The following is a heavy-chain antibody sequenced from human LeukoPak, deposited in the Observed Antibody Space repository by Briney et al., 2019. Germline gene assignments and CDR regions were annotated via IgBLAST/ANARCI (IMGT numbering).Heavy chain of an antibody. Sequence: ASVKVSCKASGYTFTSYDINWVRQATGQGLEWMGWMNTNSGNTGYAQKFQGRVTMTRNTSISTAYMELSSLRSEDTAVYYCARGDFIAVAGTDYYYGMDVWGQGTTVTVSS. CDR3: ARGDFIAVAGTDYYYGMDV. CDR2: MNTNSGNT. CDR1: GYTFTSYD. D-gene: IGHD6-19*01. V-gene: IGHV1-8*01. J-gene: IGHJ6*02.